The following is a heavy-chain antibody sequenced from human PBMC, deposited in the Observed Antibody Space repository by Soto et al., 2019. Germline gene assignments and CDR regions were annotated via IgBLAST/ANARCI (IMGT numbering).Heavy chain of an antibody. Sequence: QVQLVESGGGVVQPGRSLRLSCAASGFTFSSYGMHWVRQAPGKGLEWVAVIWYDGSNKYYADSVKGRFTISRDNSKNTLYLQMNSLRAEDTAVYYCARDLNVAGYYFDYWGQGTLVTVSS. CDR2: IWYDGSNK. J-gene: IGHJ4*02. CDR3: ARDLNVAGYYFDY. D-gene: IGHD2-15*01. CDR1: GFTFSSYG. V-gene: IGHV3-33*01.